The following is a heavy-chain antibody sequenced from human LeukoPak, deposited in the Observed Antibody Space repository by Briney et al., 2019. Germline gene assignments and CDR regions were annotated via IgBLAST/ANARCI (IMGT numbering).Heavy chain of an antibody. CDR1: GYTFTSYA. J-gene: IGHJ5*02. Sequence: ASVKVSCKASGYTFTSYAMHWVRQAPGQRLEWMGWINAGNGNTKYSQKFQGRVTITRDTSASTAYMELSSLRSEDTAVYYCARVSFDYDILTGYSPWGQETLVTVSS. D-gene: IGHD3-9*01. V-gene: IGHV1-3*01. CDR3: ARVSFDYDILTGYSP. CDR2: INAGNGNT.